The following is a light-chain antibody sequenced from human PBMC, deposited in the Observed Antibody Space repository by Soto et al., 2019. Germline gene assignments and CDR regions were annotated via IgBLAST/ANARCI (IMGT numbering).Light chain of an antibody. V-gene: IGKV3-11*01. CDR1: QNIGNF. CDR2: DAS. J-gene: IGKJ3*01. CDR3: QQRTTWPPLLA. Sequence: EIVLTQSPSNMSLSPGERATLSCRASQNIGNFLAWYQHKPGQAPRLLIYDASKRATGIPARFSGSVSGTDFPLTISSLEPADFAVYYCQQRTTWPPLLAFGPGTRVDIK.